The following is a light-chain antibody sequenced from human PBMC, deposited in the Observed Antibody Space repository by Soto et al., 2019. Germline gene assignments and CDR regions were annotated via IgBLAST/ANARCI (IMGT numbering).Light chain of an antibody. Sequence: QSVLTQPPSVSGAPGQRVTISCTGSRSNIGAGYGVHWYQQLPGTAPKLLIYGNSNRPSGVPDRFSGSKSGTSASLAITGLQAEDEAYYYCQSYDSSLSGWVFGGGTKLTVL. J-gene: IGLJ3*02. CDR2: GNS. CDR3: QSYDSSLSGWV. CDR1: RSNIGAGYG. V-gene: IGLV1-40*01.